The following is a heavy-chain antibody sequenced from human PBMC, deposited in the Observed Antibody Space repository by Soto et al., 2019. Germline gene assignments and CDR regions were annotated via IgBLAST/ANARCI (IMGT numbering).Heavy chain of an antibody. D-gene: IGHD5-12*01. V-gene: IGHV3-23*01. J-gene: IGHJ4*02. CDR2: VSTSGGST. Sequence: PGGSLRLSCAASGFTFSSYVMSWVRQAPGKGLQWVSAVSTSGGSTFNADSVKGRFAISRDNSKNTLYLQMNSLRAEDTAIYYCPKKGGYSGYDPFDYWGQGTLVTVSS. CDR3: PKKGGYSGYDPFDY. CDR1: GFTFSSYV.